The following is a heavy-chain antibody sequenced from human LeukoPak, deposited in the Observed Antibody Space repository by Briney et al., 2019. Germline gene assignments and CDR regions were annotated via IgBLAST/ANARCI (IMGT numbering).Heavy chain of an antibody. Sequence: PSETLSLTCTVSGGSISSGGYSWSWIRQPPGQGLEWIGYLYHSGNTYYNPSLKSRVTISVDRSNNQFSLKLTSVTAADTAVYYCARDPGGYEIGNFDYWGQGTLVTVSS. V-gene: IGHV4-30-2*01. CDR3: ARDPGGYEIGNFDY. J-gene: IGHJ4*02. CDR1: GGSISSGGYS. CDR2: LYHSGNT. D-gene: IGHD5-12*01.